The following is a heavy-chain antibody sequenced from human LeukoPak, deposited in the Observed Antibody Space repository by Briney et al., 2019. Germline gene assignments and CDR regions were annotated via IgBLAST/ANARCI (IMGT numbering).Heavy chain of an antibody. CDR1: GFTFRNYG. CDR3: ARVGGSGSSYFDY. D-gene: IGHD3-10*01. J-gene: IGHJ4*02. V-gene: IGHV3-30*02. Sequence: GGSLRLSCAASGFTFRNYGMHWVRQAPGKGLEWVAFIQSDGNYQLYGDSVKGRFTISRDNSKNTLYLQVNSLRVEDTAVYYCARVGGSGSSYFDYWGQGTLVTVSS. CDR2: IQSDGNYQ.